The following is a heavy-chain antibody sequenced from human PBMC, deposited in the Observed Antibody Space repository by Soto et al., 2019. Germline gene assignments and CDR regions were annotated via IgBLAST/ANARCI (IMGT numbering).Heavy chain of an antibody. CDR1: GYTFTSYA. D-gene: IGHD2-15*01. Sequence: VASVKVSCKASGYTFTSYAMHWVRQAPGQRLEWMGWINAGNGNTKYSQKFQGRVTITRDTSASTAYMELSSLRSEDTAVYYCARYCSGGSCYSGLQHWGQGTLVTVSS. V-gene: IGHV1-3*01. CDR3: ARYCSGGSCYSGLQH. J-gene: IGHJ1*01. CDR2: INAGNGNT.